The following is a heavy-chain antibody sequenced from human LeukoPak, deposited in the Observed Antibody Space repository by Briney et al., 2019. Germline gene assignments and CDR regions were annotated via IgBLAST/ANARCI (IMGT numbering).Heavy chain of an antibody. V-gene: IGHV1-2*02. D-gene: IGHD6-13*01. CDR3: ARETVPAIAAPRGLNY. CDR2: INPNSGDT. CDR1: GYTFTDYY. Sequence: GASVKVSCKASGYTFTDYYIHWVRQAPGQGLEWMGWINPNSGDTNYAQKFQGRATMTRDTSISTAYMELSRLRSDDTAVYYCARETVPAIAAPRGLNYWGQGTLVTVSS. J-gene: IGHJ4*02.